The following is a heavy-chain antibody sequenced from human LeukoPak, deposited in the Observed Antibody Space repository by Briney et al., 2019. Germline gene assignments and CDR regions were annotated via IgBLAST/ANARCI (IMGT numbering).Heavy chain of an antibody. CDR3: ARDVLVTARDYYYYYGIDV. CDR2: TYYSGST. J-gene: IGHJ6*02. Sequence: SETLSLTCTVSGGSISSGDYYWSWIRQPPGKGLEWIGYTYYSGSTYYNPSLKSRVTISVDTSKNQFSLKLSSVTAADTAVYYCARDVLVTARDYYYYYGIDVSGQGTTVSVSS. V-gene: IGHV4-30-4*01. D-gene: IGHD2-21*02. CDR1: GGSISSGDYY.